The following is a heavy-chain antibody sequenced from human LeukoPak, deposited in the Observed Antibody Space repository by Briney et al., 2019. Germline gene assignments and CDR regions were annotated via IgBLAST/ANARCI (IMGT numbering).Heavy chain of an antibody. CDR3: VREYHGGYFDF. D-gene: IGHD3-16*01. CDR1: GYIFTSYY. V-gene: IGHV1-46*03. CDR2: VYPSAGAS. Sequence: ASVKVSCKASGYIFTSYYMHWVRQAPGQGLEWLGLVYPSAGASDPAQRFRARITLSDDTSTSTAYMELRSLKSEDTAIYFCVREYHGGYFDFWGQGTLVTVSS. J-gene: IGHJ4*02.